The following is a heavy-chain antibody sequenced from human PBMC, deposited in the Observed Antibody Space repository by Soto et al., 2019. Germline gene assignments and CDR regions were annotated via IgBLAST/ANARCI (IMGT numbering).Heavy chain of an antibody. D-gene: IGHD3-22*01. CDR3: ARARTTYYYDSSGPYYFDY. CDR2: IIPIFGTA. J-gene: IGHJ4*02. V-gene: IGHV1-69*01. Sequence: QVQLVQSGAEVKKPGSSVKVSCKASGGTFSSYAISWVRQAPGQGLEWMGGIIPIFGTANYAQKFQGRVTITAAESTSTAYMELSSLRSEDTAVYYCARARTTYYYDSSGPYYFDYWGQGTLVTVSS. CDR1: GGTFSSYA.